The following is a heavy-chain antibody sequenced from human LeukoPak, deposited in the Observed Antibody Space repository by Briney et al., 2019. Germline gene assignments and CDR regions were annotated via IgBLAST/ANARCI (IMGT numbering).Heavy chain of an antibody. V-gene: IGHV3-23*01. CDR1: GFTISSNY. D-gene: IGHD2-15*01. CDR3: AREGQVLVVVAATGYYFDY. Sequence: PGGSLRLSCAASGFTISSNYMSWVRQAPGKGLEWVSAISGSGGSTYYADSVKGRFTISRDNSKNTLYLQMNSLRAEDTAVYYCAREGQVLVVVAATGYYFDYWGQGTLVTVSS. CDR2: ISGSGGST. J-gene: IGHJ4*02.